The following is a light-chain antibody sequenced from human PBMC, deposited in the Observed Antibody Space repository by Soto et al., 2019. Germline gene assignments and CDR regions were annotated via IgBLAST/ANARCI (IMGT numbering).Light chain of an antibody. CDR2: DAS. V-gene: IGKV3-15*01. Sequence: EIVMTQSPAALSVSLGERVSLTCRASQVVSSYLAWYQHKPGHAPRVLISDASTRATDIPYRFRGSGSGTEYTLTISSLHSSDLAVYYCLQYTSWPQLYTFGQGTKMEIK. CDR3: LQYTSWPQLYT. CDR1: QVVSSY. J-gene: IGKJ2*01.